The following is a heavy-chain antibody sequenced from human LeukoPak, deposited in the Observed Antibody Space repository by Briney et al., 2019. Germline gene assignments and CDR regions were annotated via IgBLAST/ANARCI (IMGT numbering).Heavy chain of an antibody. J-gene: IGHJ4*02. V-gene: IGHV1-8*01. CDR2: MNPNSGNT. CDR1: GYTFTSYD. Sequence: GASVKVSCKASGYTFTSYDSNWVRQATGQALEWMGWMNPNSGNTGYAQKFQGRVTMTRNTSISTAYMELSSLRSEDTAVYYCARSSPGTNFDYWGQGTLVTVSS. CDR3: ARSSPGTNFDY. D-gene: IGHD2-2*01.